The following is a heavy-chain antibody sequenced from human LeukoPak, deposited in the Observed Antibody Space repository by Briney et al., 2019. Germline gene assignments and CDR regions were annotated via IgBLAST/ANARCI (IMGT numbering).Heavy chain of an antibody. D-gene: IGHD6-6*01. V-gene: IGHV1-69*13. CDR2: IIPIFGTA. J-gene: IGHJ6*02. CDR1: GYTFTGCY. Sequence: SVKVSCKASGYTFTGCYMHWVRQAPGQGLEWMGGIIPIFGTANYAQKFQGRVTITADESTSTAYMELSSLRSEDTAVYYCAMGEYSSSSVGYYGMDVWGQGTTVTVSS. CDR3: AMGEYSSSSVGYYGMDV.